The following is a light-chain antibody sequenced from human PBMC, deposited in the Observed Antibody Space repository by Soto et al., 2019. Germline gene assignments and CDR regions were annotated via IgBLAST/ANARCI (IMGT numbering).Light chain of an antibody. Sequence: DIQMPQSPSSVSASVGDTVPITCRASQDIIIALAWFQQKPGEAPRLLIYTASSLHSGVPSRFSGSGSGTDFTLTISSLQPEDFATYYCQQGHTCPLTFGGGTKVLMK. J-gene: IGKJ4*01. V-gene: IGKV1-12*01. CDR3: QQGHTCPLT. CDR2: TAS. CDR1: QDIIIA.